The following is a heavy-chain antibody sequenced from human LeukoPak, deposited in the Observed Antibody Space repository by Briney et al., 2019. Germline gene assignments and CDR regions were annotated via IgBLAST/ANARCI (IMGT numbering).Heavy chain of an antibody. D-gene: IGHD3-22*01. V-gene: IGHV1-69*02. CDR3: ARVPYYYDSSSYPPR. Sequence: ASVKVSCKASGGTFSSCTISWVRQAPGQGLEWMGRIITMLGIANYAQKFQGRFTTTADKSTSTAYMKRSSLRSEDTAVYYCARVPYYYDSSSYPPRWGQGTLVTVSS. J-gene: IGHJ4*02. CDR2: IITMLGIA. CDR1: GGTFSSCT.